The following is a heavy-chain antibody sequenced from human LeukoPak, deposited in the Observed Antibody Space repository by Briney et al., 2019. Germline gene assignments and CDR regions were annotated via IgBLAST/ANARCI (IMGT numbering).Heavy chain of an antibody. J-gene: IGHJ6*02. V-gene: IGHV3-23*01. CDR3: AKGFYHPFGYDSSGYAYGMDV. D-gene: IGHD3-22*01. Sequence: PGGSLRLSCAASGFTFSSYAMSWVRQAPGKGLEWVSAISGSGGSTYYADSVKGQFTISRDNSKNTLYLQMNSLRAEDTAVYYCAKGFYHPFGYDSSGYAYGMDVWGQGTTVTVSS. CDR1: GFTFSSYA. CDR2: ISGSGGST.